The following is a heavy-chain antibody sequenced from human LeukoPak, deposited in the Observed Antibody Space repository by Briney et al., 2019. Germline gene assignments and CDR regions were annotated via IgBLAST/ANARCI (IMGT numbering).Heavy chain of an antibody. J-gene: IGHJ4*02. CDR2: IRFDGSNK. Sequence: GGSLRLSCAASGFTFSSYGMHWVRQAPGKGLEWVGFIRFDGSNKDYADSVKGRFTISRDNSKNTMYLHMYSLRGDDTAVYYCAKAAPFDSSGSFDYWGQGTLVTVSS. CDR1: GFTFSSYG. CDR3: AKAAPFDSSGSFDY. V-gene: IGHV3-30*02. D-gene: IGHD3-22*01.